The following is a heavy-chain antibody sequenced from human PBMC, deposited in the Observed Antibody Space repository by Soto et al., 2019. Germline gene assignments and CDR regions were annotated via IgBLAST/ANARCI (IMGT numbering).Heavy chain of an antibody. CDR1: GGSISSSYW. CDR3: ARLLGGSAIDY. J-gene: IGHJ4*02. CDR2: IYHSGSI. Sequence: VQLQESGPGLVKPSGTLSLTCAVSGGSISSSYWWGWVRQPPGMGPEWIGEIYHSGSINYNPSLKSRVIISGDKSTHQFTLKQNSVTAADTAVYYCARLLGGSAIDYWGQGTLVTVSS. V-gene: IGHV4-4*02. D-gene: IGHD3-10*01.